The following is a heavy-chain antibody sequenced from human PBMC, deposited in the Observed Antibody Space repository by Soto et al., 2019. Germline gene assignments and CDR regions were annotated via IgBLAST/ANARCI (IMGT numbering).Heavy chain of an antibody. D-gene: IGHD4-17*01. Sequence: PETLSLTCTVSGDSISPYYWTWIRQPPGKGLEWIGYIYYSGSPSYNPSLKSRVTVSVDTSKNQFSLRLSSVTAADTAMYYCARGVNKGLADYFDLMDVWRQGTTDTVSS. CDR1: GDSISPYY. CDR3: ARGVNKGLADYFDLMDV. J-gene: IGHJ6*01. CDR2: IYYSGSP. V-gene: IGHV4-59*01.